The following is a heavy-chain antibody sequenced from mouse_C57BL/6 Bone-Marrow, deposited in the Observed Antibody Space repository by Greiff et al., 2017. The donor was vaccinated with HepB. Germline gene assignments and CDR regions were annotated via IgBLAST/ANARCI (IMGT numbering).Heavy chain of an antibody. Sequence: EVQVVESGGGLVKPGGSLKLSCAASGFTFSSYAMSWVRQTPEKRLEWVATISDGGSYTYYPDNVKGRCTISRDNAKNNLYLQMSHLKSEDTAMYYCASAIYYGYDDYAMDYWGQGTSVTVSS. CDR2: ISDGGSYT. V-gene: IGHV5-4*01. CDR3: ASAIYYGYDDYAMDY. D-gene: IGHD2-2*01. CDR1: GFTFSSYA. J-gene: IGHJ4*01.